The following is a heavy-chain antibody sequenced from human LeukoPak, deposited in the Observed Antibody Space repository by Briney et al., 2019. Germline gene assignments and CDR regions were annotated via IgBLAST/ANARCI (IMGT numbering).Heavy chain of an antibody. Sequence: PSETLSLTCTVSGGSISSYYWSWIRQPPGKGLEWIGYIYYRGSTDYNPSLKSRVTLSVDTSKNHFSLNLSSVTAADTAVYYCAGGVYYYDQAFDYWGQGALVTVSS. CDR2: IYYRGST. CDR1: GGSISSYY. D-gene: IGHD3-22*01. V-gene: IGHV4-59*01. CDR3: AGGVYYYDQAFDY. J-gene: IGHJ4*02.